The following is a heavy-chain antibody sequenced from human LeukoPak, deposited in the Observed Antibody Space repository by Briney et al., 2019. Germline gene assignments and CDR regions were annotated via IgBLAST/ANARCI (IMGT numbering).Heavy chain of an antibody. D-gene: IGHD3-10*01. CDR2: FDPEDGET. V-gene: IGHV1-24*01. CDR1: GYTLTELS. Sequence: ASVKVCCKVSGYTLTELSMHWVRQAPGKGLEWMGGFDPEDGETIYAQKFQGRVTMTEDTSTDTAYMELSRLRSEDTAVYYCATDRGSKGNYYYGMDVWGQGTTVTVSS. CDR3: ATDRGSKGNYYYGMDV. J-gene: IGHJ6*02.